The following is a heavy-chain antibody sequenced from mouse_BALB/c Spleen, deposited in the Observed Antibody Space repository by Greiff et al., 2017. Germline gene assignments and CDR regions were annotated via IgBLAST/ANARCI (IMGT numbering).Heavy chain of an antibody. J-gene: IGHJ1*01. V-gene: IGHV2-2*02. Sequence: QVQLKQSGPGLVQPSQSLSITCTVSGFSLTSYGVHWVRQSPGKGLEWLGVIWSGGSTDYNAAFISRLSISKDNSKSQVFFKMSSLQANDTAIYYCARNDPTVVAPDVWGAGTTVTVSS. CDR1: GFSLTSYG. D-gene: IGHD1-1*01. CDR3: ARNDPTVVAPDV. CDR2: IWSGGST.